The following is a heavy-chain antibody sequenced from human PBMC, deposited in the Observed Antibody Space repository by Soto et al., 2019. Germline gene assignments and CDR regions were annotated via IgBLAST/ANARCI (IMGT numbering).Heavy chain of an antibody. Sequence: SETLSLTCTVSGGSISSSSYYWGGIRQPPGKGLEWIGSIYYSGSTYYNPSLKSRVTISVDTSKNQFSLKLSSVTAADTAVYYCARHQSHSSSYVDPWGQGTLVTVSS. J-gene: IGHJ5*02. V-gene: IGHV4-39*01. CDR2: IYYSGST. CDR1: GGSISSSSYY. CDR3: ARHQSHSSSYVDP. D-gene: IGHD6-13*01.